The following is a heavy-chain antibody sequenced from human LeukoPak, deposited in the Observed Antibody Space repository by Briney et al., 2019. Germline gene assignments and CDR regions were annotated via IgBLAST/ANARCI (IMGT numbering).Heavy chain of an antibody. CDR1: GGTFSSYT. J-gene: IGHJ4*02. CDR3: ASGRATYYFDY. CDR2: IIPIFGTA. V-gene: IGHV1-69*05. Sequence: GASVKVSCKASGGTFSSYTISWVRQAPGQGLEWMGGIIPIFGTANYAQKFQGRVTITTDESTSTAYMELSSLRSEDTAVYYCASGRATYYFDYWGQGTLVTVSS. D-gene: IGHD1-26*01.